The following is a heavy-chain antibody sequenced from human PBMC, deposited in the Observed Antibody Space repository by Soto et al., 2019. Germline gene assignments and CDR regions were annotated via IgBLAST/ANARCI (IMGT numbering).Heavy chain of an antibody. CDR3: AREKTYYDILTGYAATHAFDI. Sequence: EVQLVESGGGLVQPGGSLRLSCAASGFTFSSYSMNWVRQAPGKGLEWVSYISSSSTIYYADSVKGRFTISRDNAKNSLYLQMNSLRAEDTAVYYCAREKTYYDILTGYAATHAFDIWGQGTMVTVSS. D-gene: IGHD3-9*01. V-gene: IGHV3-48*01. CDR1: GFTFSSYS. J-gene: IGHJ3*02. CDR2: ISSSSTI.